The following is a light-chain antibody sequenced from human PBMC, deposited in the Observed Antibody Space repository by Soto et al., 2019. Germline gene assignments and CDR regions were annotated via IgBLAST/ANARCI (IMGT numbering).Light chain of an antibody. CDR3: QQHGSSPEIS. CDR2: GAS. J-gene: IGKJ3*01. Sequence: DIVLTQSPGTLSLSPGERATLSCRASQTISDNYLAWYQQKPGQSPRLLISGASIRAPGVPDRFSGSGSETDFTLTISRLEPEDFGFYYCQQHGSSPEISFGPGTKVDIK. CDR1: QTISDNY. V-gene: IGKV3-20*01.